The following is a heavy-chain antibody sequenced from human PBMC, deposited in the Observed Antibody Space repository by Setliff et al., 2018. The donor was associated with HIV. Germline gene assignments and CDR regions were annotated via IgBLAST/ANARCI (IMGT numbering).Heavy chain of an antibody. CDR3: ARLDWFSKNFDF. J-gene: IGHJ4*02. D-gene: IGHD3-3*01. CDR1: GGSLSGYY. CDR2: AYHRGNT. V-gene: IGHV4-4*02. Sequence: SETLSLTCAVYGGSLSGYYWWSWVRQPPGKGLEWIGEAYHRGNTNYNPSLKSRVTMSVDKSLNQVSLKLSSVTAADTAVYFCARLDWFSKNFDFWGQGTLVTVSS.